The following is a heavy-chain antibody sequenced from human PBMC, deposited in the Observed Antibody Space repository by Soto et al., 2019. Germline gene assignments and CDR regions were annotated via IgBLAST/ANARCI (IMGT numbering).Heavy chain of an antibody. V-gene: IGHV6-1*01. CDR2: TYYRSKWYN. J-gene: IGHJ6*02. CDR3: SSFAAAGTKNYGMDV. CDR1: GDSVSSNSAA. D-gene: IGHD6-13*01. Sequence: SQTLSLTCAISGDSVSSNSAAWNWIRQSPSRGLEWLGRTYYRSKWYNDYAVSVKSRITINPDTSKNQFSLKLSSVTAADTAVYYCSSFAAAGTKNYGMDVWGQGTTVTVSS.